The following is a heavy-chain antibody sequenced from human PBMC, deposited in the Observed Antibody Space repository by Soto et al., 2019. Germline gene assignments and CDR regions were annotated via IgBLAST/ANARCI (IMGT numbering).Heavy chain of an antibody. CDR3: ARGPFITMVRGVIPYYYYGMDV. CDR1: GYTFTSYD. J-gene: IGHJ6*02. CDR2: MNPNSGNT. D-gene: IGHD3-10*01. V-gene: IGHV1-8*01. Sequence: QVQLVQSGAEVKKPGASVKVSCKASGYTFTSYDINWVRQATGQGLEWMGWMNPNSGNTGYAQKFQGRVTMTSNTSIRTGYMELSSMRSEDTAVYYCARGPFITMVRGVIPYYYYGMDVWGQGTTVTVSS.